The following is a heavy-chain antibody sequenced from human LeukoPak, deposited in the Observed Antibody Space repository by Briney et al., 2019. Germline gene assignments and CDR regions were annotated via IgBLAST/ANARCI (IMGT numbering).Heavy chain of an antibody. CDR2: IKQDGSEK. CDR1: GFTFSSYW. D-gene: IGHD6-13*01. J-gene: IGHJ4*02. V-gene: IGHV3-7*01. Sequence: GGSLRLSCTASGFTFSSYWMSWVRQAPGKGLEWVANIKQDGSEKYYVDSVKGRFTISRDNAKNSLYLQMNSLKAADTAIYYCACSRTFDYWGQGTLVTVSS. CDR3: ACSRTFDY.